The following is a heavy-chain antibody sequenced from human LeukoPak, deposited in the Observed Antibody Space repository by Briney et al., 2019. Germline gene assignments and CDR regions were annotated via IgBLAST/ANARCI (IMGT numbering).Heavy chain of an antibody. CDR3: AKDGIRYYYDSSGYYGDY. CDR1: GFAFNKYA. V-gene: IGHV3-23*01. D-gene: IGHD3-22*01. CDR2: ISGSGGGT. J-gene: IGHJ4*02. Sequence: GGSLKLSCAASGFAFNKYAMSWVRQAPEKGLEWVSTISGSGGGTYYADSVKGRFTISRDNSKNTLYLQMTSLRAEDTAVYYCAKDGIRYYYDSSGYYGDYWGQGTLVTVSS.